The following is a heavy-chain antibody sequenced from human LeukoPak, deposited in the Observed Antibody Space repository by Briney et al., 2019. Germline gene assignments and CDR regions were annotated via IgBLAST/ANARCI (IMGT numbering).Heavy chain of an antibody. CDR3: AKDRGYCSGGSCYDMDV. J-gene: IGHJ6*02. Sequence: GRSLRLSCAASGFTFSNYDMHWVRQAPGKGLEWVAVISYDGSSKYYADSVKGRFTISRDNSKNTPYLQMNSLRAEDTAVYYCAKDRGYCSGGSCYDMDVWGQGTTVTVSS. CDR1: GFTFSNYD. CDR2: ISYDGSSK. V-gene: IGHV3-30*18. D-gene: IGHD2-15*01.